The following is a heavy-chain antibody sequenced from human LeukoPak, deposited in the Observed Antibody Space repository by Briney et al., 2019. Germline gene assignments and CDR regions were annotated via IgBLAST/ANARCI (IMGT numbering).Heavy chain of an antibody. CDR2: ISTYNGNT. D-gene: IGHD2-2*02. Sequence: ASVKVSCKASGYTFINYGISWVRQAPGQGLEWMGWISTYNGNTHYAQKFQGRVTLTRDMSTSTDYLELSSLRSEDTAVYYCARDRDTLNYYYYYMDVWGKGTTVIVSS. CDR3: ARDRDTLNYYYYYMDV. V-gene: IGHV1-18*01. CDR1: GYTFINYG. J-gene: IGHJ6*03.